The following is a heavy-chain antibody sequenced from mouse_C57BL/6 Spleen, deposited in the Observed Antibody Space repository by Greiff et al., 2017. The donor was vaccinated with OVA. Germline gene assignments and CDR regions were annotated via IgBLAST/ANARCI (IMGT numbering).Heavy chain of an antibody. V-gene: IGHV1-42*01. Sequence: EVQLQQSGPELVKPGASVKISCKASGYSFTGYYMNWVKQSPEKSLEWIGEINPSTGGTTSNQKFKAKATLTVDKSSSTAYMQLKSLTSEDSAVYYCARSGYYGNYYFDYWGQGTTLTVSS. CDR1: GYSFTGYY. CDR2: INPSTGGT. CDR3: ARSGYYGNYYFDY. J-gene: IGHJ2*01. D-gene: IGHD2-1*01.